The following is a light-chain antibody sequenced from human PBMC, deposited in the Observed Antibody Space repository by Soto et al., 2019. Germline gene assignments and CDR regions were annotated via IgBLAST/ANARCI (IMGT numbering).Light chain of an antibody. CDR3: LQVSDFPLT. CDR2: LAS. CDR1: QDIDNY. V-gene: IGKV1D-12*01. Sequence: DIQMTQSPSSVSASVGDRVTFTCRASQDIDNYLAWYQQKPGKAPKLLIYLASSLQTGVTSRFSGSGSGTDFTLTISSLQPEDFATYFCLQVSDFPLTFGGGTKVEL. J-gene: IGKJ4*01.